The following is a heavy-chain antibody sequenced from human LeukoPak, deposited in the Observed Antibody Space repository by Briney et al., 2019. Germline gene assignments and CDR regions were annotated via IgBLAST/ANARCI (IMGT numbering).Heavy chain of an antibody. CDR2: INHSGST. V-gene: IGHV4-34*01. D-gene: IGHD6-13*01. CDR3: ARGIAAAEEAFDI. CDR1: GGSFSGYY. J-gene: IGHJ3*02. Sequence: SETLSLTCAVYGGSFSGYYWSWIRQPPGKGLEWIGEINHSGSTNYNPSLKSRVTISVDTSKNQFSLQLNSVTPEDTAVYYCARGIAAAEEAFDIWGQGTMVTVSS.